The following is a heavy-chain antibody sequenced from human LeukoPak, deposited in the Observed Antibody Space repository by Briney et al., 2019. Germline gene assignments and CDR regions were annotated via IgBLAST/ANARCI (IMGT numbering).Heavy chain of an antibody. V-gene: IGHV3-23*01. CDR3: AKTDIVVVPAAPMTDY. CDR2: ISGSGGST. CDR1: GFTFSSYA. Sequence: GGSLRLSCAASGFTFSSYAMSWVRQAPGKGLEWVSAISGSGGSTYYADPVKGRFTISRDNPKNTLYLQMNSLRAEDTAVYYCAKTDIVVVPAAPMTDYWGQGTLVTVSS. D-gene: IGHD2-2*01. J-gene: IGHJ4*02.